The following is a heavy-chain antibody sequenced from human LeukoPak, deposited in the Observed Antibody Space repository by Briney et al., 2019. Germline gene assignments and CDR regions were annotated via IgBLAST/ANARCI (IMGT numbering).Heavy chain of an antibody. CDR3: ARRGRIAVAGTYFDY. Sequence: GGSLRLSCAASGFTFSTYEMNWVRQAPGKGLEWVSYISSSGSTIYYADSVKGRFTISRDNAKNSLYLQMNSLRAEDTAVYYCARRGRIAVAGTYFDYWGQGTLVTVSS. CDR1: GFTFSTYE. CDR2: ISSSGSTI. V-gene: IGHV3-48*03. D-gene: IGHD6-19*01. J-gene: IGHJ4*02.